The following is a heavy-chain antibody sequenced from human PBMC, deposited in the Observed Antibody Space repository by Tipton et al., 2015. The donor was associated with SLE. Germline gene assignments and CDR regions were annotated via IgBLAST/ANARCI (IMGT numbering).Heavy chain of an antibody. CDR1: GFTFSSYS. CDR3: AREDGEAFDI. J-gene: IGHJ3*02. V-gene: IGHV3-21*03. Sequence: SLRLSCAASGFTFSSYSMNWVRQAPGEGLEWVSSISGCSSYIYYSDSVKGRFTISRDNAKNSLYLQMNSLRAEDTAVYYCAREDGEAFDIWGHGTMVTVSS. D-gene: IGHD5-24*01. CDR2: ISGCSSYI.